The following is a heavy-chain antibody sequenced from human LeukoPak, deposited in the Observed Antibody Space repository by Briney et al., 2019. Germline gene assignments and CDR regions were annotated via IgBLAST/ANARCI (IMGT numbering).Heavy chain of an antibody. CDR1: GFTFSSYD. CDR2: IRSSGDNT. V-gene: IGHV3-23*01. D-gene: IGHD6-19*01. Sequence: PGGSLRLSCLASGFTFSSYDLTGVRPAPGRGLGWVSSIRSSGDNTYYGDSVRGGLTISRDKPKNAVNLQTNNRRVDDTAVYYCARVAGWHWFDPWGQGTLVTVSS. J-gene: IGHJ5*02. CDR3: ARVAGWHWFDP.